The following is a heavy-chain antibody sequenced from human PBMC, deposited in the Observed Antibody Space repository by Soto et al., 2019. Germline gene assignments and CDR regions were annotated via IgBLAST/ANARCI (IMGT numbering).Heavy chain of an antibody. CDR3: ARLIGYCSGGSCYSYYYGMDV. V-gene: IGHV3-48*03. D-gene: IGHD2-15*01. CDR1: GFTFSSYE. J-gene: IGHJ6*02. CDR2: ISSSGSTI. Sequence: GGSLRLSCAASGFTFSSYEMNWVRQAPGKGLEWVSYISSSGSTIYYADSVKGRFTISRDNAKNSLYLQMNNLRAEDTAVYYCARLIGYCSGGSCYSYYYGMDVWGQGTTVTVSS.